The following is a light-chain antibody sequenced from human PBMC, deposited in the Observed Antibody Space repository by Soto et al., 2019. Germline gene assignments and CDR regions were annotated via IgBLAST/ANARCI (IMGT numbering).Light chain of an antibody. Sequence: EVVLTQSPGTLSLSPGERATLSCRASQSVSNNYLAWYQQKPGQAPRLLLFGSSDRATGIPDRFSGSGSGTDFTLTISRREPEAFAKYYCHQYGSSPPYTFGLGTKLEIK. V-gene: IGKV3-20*01. CDR2: GSS. CDR1: QSVSNNY. CDR3: HQYGSSPPYT. J-gene: IGKJ2*01.